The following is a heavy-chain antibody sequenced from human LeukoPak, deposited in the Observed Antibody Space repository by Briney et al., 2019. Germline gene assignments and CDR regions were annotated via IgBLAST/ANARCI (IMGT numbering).Heavy chain of an antibody. V-gene: IGHV3-48*03. CDR3: AKNSGTLHRY. CDR1: GFTFSSYE. D-gene: IGHD3-10*01. Sequence: GGSLRLSCAASGFTFSSYEMNWVRQAPGKGLEWVSYISSSGSTIYYADSVKGRFTISRDNSKNTLYLQMNSLRAEDTAVYYCAKNSGTLHRYWDQGTLVTVSS. CDR2: ISSSGSTI. J-gene: IGHJ4*02.